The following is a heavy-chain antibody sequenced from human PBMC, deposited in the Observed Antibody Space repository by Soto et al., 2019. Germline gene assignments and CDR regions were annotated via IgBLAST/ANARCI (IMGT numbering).Heavy chain of an antibody. CDR2: IYTSGST. CDR1: GGSISSYY. J-gene: IGHJ4*02. V-gene: IGHV4-4*07. D-gene: IGHD6-19*01. CDR3: ASSSSGSFDY. Sequence: QVQLQESGPGLVKPSETLSLTCTVSGGSISSYYWSWIRQPAGKGLAWIGRIYTSGSTNYNPSLKRRVTMSVDTSKNQFSLKLSSVTAADTAVYYCASSSSGSFDYWGQGTLVTVSS.